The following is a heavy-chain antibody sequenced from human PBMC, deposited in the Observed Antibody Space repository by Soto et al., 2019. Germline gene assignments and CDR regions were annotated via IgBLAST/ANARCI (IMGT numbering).Heavy chain of an antibody. CDR1: GGSVSSGSYY. CDR3: ARDRPPDYGDYAGYYGMDV. Sequence: QVQLQESGPGLVKPSETLSLTCTVSGGSVSSGSYYWSWIRQPPGQGLEGIGYIYYSGSTNYNPSLKSRVTISVDTSKNQFSLKLSSVTAADTAVYYCARDRPPDYGDYAGYYGMDVWGQGTTVTVSS. CDR2: IYYSGST. D-gene: IGHD4-17*01. J-gene: IGHJ6*02. V-gene: IGHV4-61*01.